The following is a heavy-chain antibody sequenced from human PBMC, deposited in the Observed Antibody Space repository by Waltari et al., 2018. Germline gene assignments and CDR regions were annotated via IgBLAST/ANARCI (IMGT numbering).Heavy chain of an antibody. CDR2: IDNSGST. CDR3: GRMGVAVAGLFYYIVDV. CDR1: GGSVISGDSF. J-gene: IGHJ6*02. V-gene: IGHV4-30-4*08. D-gene: IGHD6-19*01. Sequence: QVQLQESGPGLVKPSQTLSLTCSVSGGSVISGDSFWPWIRQPPGKGLEWIGYIDNSGSTHYNPSLSRRLSISGDPSKNQFSLKLNSVTAADTAVYYCGRMGVAVAGLFYYIVDVWGQGTTVTVAS.